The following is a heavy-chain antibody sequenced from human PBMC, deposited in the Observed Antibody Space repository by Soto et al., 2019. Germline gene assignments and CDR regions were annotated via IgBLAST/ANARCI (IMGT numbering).Heavy chain of an antibody. CDR1: GGTFSSYA. J-gene: IGHJ6*02. D-gene: IGHD2-15*01. Sequence: QVQLVQSGAEVKKPGSSVKVSCKASGGTFSSYAISWVRQAPGQGREWMGGIIPIFGTANYAQKFQGRVTINADESTSTADMELSSLRSEDTAVYYCARRYCSGDSCYYYGMDVWGQGTTVTVSS. CDR2: IIPIFGTA. CDR3: ARRYCSGDSCYYYGMDV. V-gene: IGHV1-69*12.